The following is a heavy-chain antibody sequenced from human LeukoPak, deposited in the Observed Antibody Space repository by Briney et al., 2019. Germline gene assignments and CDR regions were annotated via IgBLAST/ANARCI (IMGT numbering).Heavy chain of an antibody. D-gene: IGHD5-24*01. CDR2: ISASGGST. J-gene: IGHJ4*02. CDR1: GFTFSSYA. Sequence: GGSLRLSCAASGFTFSSYAMSWVRQAPGKGLEWVSLISASGGSTYYADSVKGRFTISRDNSKNTLYLQMSSLRAEDTAAYYCAKGRNDYKYYFDYWGQGTLVTVSS. CDR3: AKGRNDYKYYFDY. V-gene: IGHV3-23*01.